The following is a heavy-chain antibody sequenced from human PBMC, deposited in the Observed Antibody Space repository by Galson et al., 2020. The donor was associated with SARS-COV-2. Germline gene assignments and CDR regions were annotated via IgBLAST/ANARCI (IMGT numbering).Heavy chain of an antibody. CDR2: ISGYNGNT. Sequence: ASVKVSCKASGYDFTTKGISWVRQVPGQGLEWMGWISGYNGNTKSAQNFQGRVIMTSDASTRTAYMEVRSLRSDDSAIYFCARDPRFGGTGYGGENGFEIWGQGTMVTVSS. V-gene: IGHV1-18*01. CDR3: ARDPRFGGTGYGGENGFEI. CDR1: GYDFTTKG. J-gene: IGHJ3*02. D-gene: IGHD3-3*01.